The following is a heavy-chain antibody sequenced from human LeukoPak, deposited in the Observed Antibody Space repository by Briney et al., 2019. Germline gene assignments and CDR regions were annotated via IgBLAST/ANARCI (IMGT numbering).Heavy chain of an antibody. J-gene: IGHJ6*03. CDR1: GYTLTSYY. CDR3: ATRCTNGVCYKAYYMDV. Sequence: ASVKVSCKASGYTLTSYYLHWVRQAPGQGLEWLGWINLNGGVTLSAQKFQGRVTMTRDASISTAYMELSGLRSDDTAVYYCATRCTNGVCYKAYYMDVWGKGTTVTVSS. V-gene: IGHV1-2*02. CDR2: INLNGGVT. D-gene: IGHD2-8*01.